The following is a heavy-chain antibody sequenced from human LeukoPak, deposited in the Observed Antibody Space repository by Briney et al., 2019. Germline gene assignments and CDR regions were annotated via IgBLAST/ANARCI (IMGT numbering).Heavy chain of an antibody. Sequence: GRSLRLSCAASGFTFSSYAMHWVRQAPGKGLEWVAVISYDGSNKYYADSVKGRFTISRDNSKNTLYLQMNSLRAEDTAVYYCARDSPPHYYGSGSYSKGFDYWSQGTLVTVSS. J-gene: IGHJ4*02. CDR1: GFTFSSYA. CDR2: ISYDGSNK. CDR3: ARDSPPHYYGSGSYSKGFDY. D-gene: IGHD3-10*01. V-gene: IGHV3-30-3*01.